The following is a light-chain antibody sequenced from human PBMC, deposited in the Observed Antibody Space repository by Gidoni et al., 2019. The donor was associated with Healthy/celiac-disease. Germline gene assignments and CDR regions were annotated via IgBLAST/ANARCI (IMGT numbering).Light chain of an antibody. CDR2: GAS. Sequence: EIVFTQSPGTLSLSPGERATLSRRASQSVSSSYLAWYQQKPGQAPRLLIYGASSRATGIPDRFSGSGSGTDFTLTISRLEPEDFAVYYCQQYGSSPLTFGGGTKVEIK. J-gene: IGKJ4*01. CDR3: QQYGSSPLT. V-gene: IGKV3-20*01. CDR1: QSVSSSY.